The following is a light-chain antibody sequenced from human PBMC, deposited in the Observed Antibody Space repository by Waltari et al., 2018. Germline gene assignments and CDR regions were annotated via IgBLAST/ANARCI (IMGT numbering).Light chain of an antibody. Sequence: EVVLTQSPGTVSFSPGERATLSCRASQTVNSDYLACYQQKPGQAPRLLIYGASRRATGVPERFRGSGSGTDFTLTIERLEPEDFTLYHCQQYGSSITFGGGTKVEIK. CDR1: QTVNSDY. CDR2: GAS. CDR3: QQYGSSIT. J-gene: IGKJ4*01. V-gene: IGKV3-20*01.